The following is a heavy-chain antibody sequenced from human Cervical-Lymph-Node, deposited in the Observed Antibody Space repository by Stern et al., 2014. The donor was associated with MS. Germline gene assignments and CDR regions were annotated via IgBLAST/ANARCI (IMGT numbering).Heavy chain of an antibody. CDR3: ARGGYSYPHDY. J-gene: IGHJ4*02. CDR1: GGSISSYH. CDR2: IYYRGST. D-gene: IGHD5-18*01. V-gene: IGHV4-59*01. Sequence: VQLVQSGPGLVKPSETLSLTCTVSGGSISSYHWSWIRQPPGKGLEWIGYIYYRGSTNYNPSLKSRVTISMDTSKNQFSLRLSSVTAADTAVYFCARGGYSYPHDYWGQGTLVTVSS.